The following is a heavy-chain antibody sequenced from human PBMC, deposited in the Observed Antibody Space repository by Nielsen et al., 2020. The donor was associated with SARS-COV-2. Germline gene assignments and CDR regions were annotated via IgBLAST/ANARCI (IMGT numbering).Heavy chain of an antibody. Sequence: WVRQAPGQGLEWMGWINPNSGGTNYAQKFQGWVTMTRDTSISTAYMELSSLRSEDTAVYYCARGKGRDIVVVVARYYYYYYMDVWGKGTTVTVSS. D-gene: IGHD2-15*01. J-gene: IGHJ6*03. CDR2: INPNSGGT. V-gene: IGHV1-2*04. CDR3: ARGKGRDIVVVVARYYYYYYMDV.